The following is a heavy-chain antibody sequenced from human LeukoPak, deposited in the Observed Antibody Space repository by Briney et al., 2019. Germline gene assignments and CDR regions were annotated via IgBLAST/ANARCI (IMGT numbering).Heavy chain of an antibody. J-gene: IGHJ4*02. D-gene: IGHD3-22*01. V-gene: IGHV3-48*03. CDR1: GFTFSSYE. CDR3: AGFGESNGYYVDY. CDR2: ISSRSSTI. Sequence: GGSLRLSCAASGFTFSSYEMNWVRQAPGKGLEWISYISSRSSTIYYADSVKGRFTISRDNAKNSLYLQMNSLRAEDTAVYYCAGFGESNGYYVDYWGQGTLVTVSS.